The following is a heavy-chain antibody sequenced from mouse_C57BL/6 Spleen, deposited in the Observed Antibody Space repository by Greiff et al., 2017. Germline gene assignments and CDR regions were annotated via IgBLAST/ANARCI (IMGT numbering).Heavy chain of an antibody. CDR3: ARGDYDGYFDV. V-gene: IGHV3-1*01. CDR2: ISYSGST. J-gene: IGHJ1*03. CDR1: GYSITSGYD. Sequence: EVKLVESGPGMVKPSQSLSLTCTVTGYSITSGYDWHWIRHFPGNKLEWMGYISYSGSTNYNPSLKSRISLTHDTSKNHFFLKLNSVTTEDTATYYCARGDYDGYFDVWGTGTTVTVSS. D-gene: IGHD2-4*01.